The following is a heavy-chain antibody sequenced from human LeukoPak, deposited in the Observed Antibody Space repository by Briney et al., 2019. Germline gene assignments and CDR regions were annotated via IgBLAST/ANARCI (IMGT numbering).Heavy chain of an antibody. CDR3: AGGEEATFDY. V-gene: IGHV4-4*07. Sequence: SETLPLTCTVSGGSISSYYWSWIRQPAGKGLEWIGRIYTSGSTNYNPSLRSRVTMSVDTSKNQFSLKLSSVTAADTDVYYCAGGEEATFDYWGQGTLVTVSS. J-gene: IGHJ4*02. D-gene: IGHD3-16*01. CDR2: IYTSGST. CDR1: GGSISSYY.